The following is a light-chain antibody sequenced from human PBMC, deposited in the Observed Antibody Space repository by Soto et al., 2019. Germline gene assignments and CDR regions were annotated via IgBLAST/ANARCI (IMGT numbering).Light chain of an antibody. CDR2: AAS. V-gene: IGKV1-9*01. J-gene: IGKJ4*01. Sequence: IQLNQSPSSLSASVGERFTITCRASQDIAIYLAWYQQKPGEAPKLLIYAASTLYGGVPSRFSGSGSGTDFALTITSLQAEDFATYYCQQLRMYPSTFGRGTKVDIK. CDR1: QDIAIY. CDR3: QQLRMYPST.